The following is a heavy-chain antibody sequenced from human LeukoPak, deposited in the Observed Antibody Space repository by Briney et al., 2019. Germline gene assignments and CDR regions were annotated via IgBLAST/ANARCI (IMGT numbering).Heavy chain of an antibody. CDR1: GGSISSYY. Sequence: SETLSLTCTVSGGSISSYYWSWIRQPPGKGLEWIGYIYYSGSTNYNPSLKSRVTISVDTSKSQFSLKLSSVTAADTAVYYCATIAARYYYMDVWGKGTTVTVSS. CDR2: IYYSGST. V-gene: IGHV4-59*01. J-gene: IGHJ6*03. CDR3: ATIAARYYYMDV. D-gene: IGHD6-25*01.